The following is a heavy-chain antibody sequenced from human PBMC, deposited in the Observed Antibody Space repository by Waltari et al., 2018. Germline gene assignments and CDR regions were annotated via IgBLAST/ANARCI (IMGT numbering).Heavy chain of an antibody. Sequence: QVQLVQSGAEVKKPGASVKVSCKVSGGTFSSYTISWVRQAPGQGLEWMGRIIPILGIANYAQKFQGRVTITADKSTSTAYMELSSLRSEDTAVYYCAREEPYCSGGSCYSRSAFDIWGQGTMVTVSS. V-gene: IGHV1-69*04. J-gene: IGHJ3*02. CDR1: GGTFSSYT. D-gene: IGHD2-15*01. CDR3: AREEPYCSGGSCYSRSAFDI. CDR2: IIPILGIA.